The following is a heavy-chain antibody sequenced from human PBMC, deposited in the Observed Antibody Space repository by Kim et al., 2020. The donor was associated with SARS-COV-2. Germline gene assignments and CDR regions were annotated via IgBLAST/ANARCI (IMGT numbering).Heavy chain of an antibody. D-gene: IGHD2-2*01. CDR2: ISGSGGTK. V-gene: IGHV3-48*02. CDR1: GFTFNNYS. CDR3: ARGQPAAHTWDSYYFYRMDV. J-gene: IGHJ6*02. Sequence: GGSLRLSCAASGFTFNNYSMNWVRQAPGKGLEWLSYISGSGGTKFYADSLKGRFTISRDNAKNSLYLQMNSLRDEDTAVYYCARGQPAAHTWDSYYFYRMDVWGQGTTVTVSS.